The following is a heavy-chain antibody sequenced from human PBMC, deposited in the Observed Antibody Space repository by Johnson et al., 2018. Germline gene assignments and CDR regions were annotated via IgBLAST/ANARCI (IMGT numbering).Heavy chain of an antibody. CDR3: AKEVTPRVGDGMDV. J-gene: IGHJ6*02. CDR1: GFTFSDYG. D-gene: IGHD2-21*02. Sequence: QVQLVQSGGGVVQPGGSLRLSCAASGFTFSDYGMHWVRQAPGKGLEWVAVISFNGRLTYYADSVMDRFTISRDNFRNTLFLQMNSLRAEDTAVYFCAKEVTPRVGDGMDVWGQGTAVSVSS. V-gene: IGHV3-30*18. CDR2: ISFNGRLT.